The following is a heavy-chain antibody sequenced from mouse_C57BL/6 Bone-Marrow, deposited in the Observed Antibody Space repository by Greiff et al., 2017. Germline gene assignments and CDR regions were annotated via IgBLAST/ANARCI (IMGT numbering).Heavy chain of an antibody. D-gene: IGHD2-3*01. Sequence: EVPVVVSGGDLVKPGGSLKLSCAASGFTFSSYGMSWVRQTPDKRLEWVATISSGGSYTYYPDSVKGRFTISRDNAKNAPFLQMSSLKSEDTAMYYCARMMVAWFADWGQGTQVTVSA. CDR3: ARMMVAWFAD. J-gene: IGHJ3*01. CDR1: GFTFSSYG. V-gene: IGHV5-6*01. CDR2: ISSGGSYT.